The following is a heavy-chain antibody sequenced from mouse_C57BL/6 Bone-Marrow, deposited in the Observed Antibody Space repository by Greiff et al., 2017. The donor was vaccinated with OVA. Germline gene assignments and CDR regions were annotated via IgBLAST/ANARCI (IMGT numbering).Heavy chain of an antibody. CDR1: GFSFNTYA. J-gene: IGHJ4*01. V-gene: IGHV10-1*01. Sequence: GGGLVQPKGSLKLSCAASGFSFNTYAMNWVRQAPGKGLEWVARIRSKSNNYATYYADSVKDRFTISRDDSESMLYLQMNNLKTEDTAMYYCVRYSYAMDYWGQGTSVTVSS. CDR3: VRYSYAMDY. CDR2: IRSKSNNYAT.